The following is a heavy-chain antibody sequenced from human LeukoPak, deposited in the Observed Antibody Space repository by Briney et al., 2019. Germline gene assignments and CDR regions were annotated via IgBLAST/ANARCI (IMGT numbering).Heavy chain of an antibody. CDR2: IYPGDSDT. D-gene: IGHD3-3*01. CDR3: ARPNYDFWSGYYPY. V-gene: IGHV5-51*01. Sequence: GASLQISSKGSGSLFTSYWIGWVRQLPGKGRAGMGSIYPGDSDTRYSPSFQGQVTISADKSISTAYLQWSSLEASDTAMYYCARPNYDFWSGYYPYWGQGTLVTVSS. J-gene: IGHJ4*02. CDR1: GSLFTSYW.